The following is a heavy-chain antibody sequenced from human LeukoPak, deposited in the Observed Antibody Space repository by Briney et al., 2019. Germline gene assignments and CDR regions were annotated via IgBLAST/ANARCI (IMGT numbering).Heavy chain of an antibody. CDR1: GFTFSSYG. CDR3: ARDRTWFGESDFDY. Sequence: GGSLRLSCAASGFTFSSYGMHWVRQAPGKGLEWVAVIWYDGSNKYYADSVKGRFTISRDNSKNTLYLQMNSLRAEDTAVYYCARDRTWFGESDFDYWGQGTLVTVTS. CDR2: IWYDGSNK. J-gene: IGHJ4*02. D-gene: IGHD3-10*01. V-gene: IGHV3-33*01.